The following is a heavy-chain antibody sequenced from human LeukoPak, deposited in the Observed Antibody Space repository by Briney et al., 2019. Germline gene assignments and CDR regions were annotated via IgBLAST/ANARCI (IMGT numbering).Heavy chain of an antibody. CDR2: IYYSGST. V-gene: IGHV4-59*01. CDR3: ARARYDSSPSWGRLIDY. CDR1: GGSISSYY. Sequence: KPSETLSLTCTVSGGSISSYYWSWIRQPPGKGLEWIGYIYYSGSTNYNPSLKSRVTISVDTSKNQFSLKLSSVTAADTAVYYCARARYDSSPSWGRLIDYWGQGTLVTVSS. D-gene: IGHD6-6*01. J-gene: IGHJ4*02.